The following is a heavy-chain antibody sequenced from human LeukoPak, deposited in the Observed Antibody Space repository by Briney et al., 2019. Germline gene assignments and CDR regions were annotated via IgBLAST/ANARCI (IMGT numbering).Heavy chain of an antibody. CDR3: ASLLEHDYGPRFDY. CDR2: IYYSGST. D-gene: IGHD4-17*01. Sequence: TSQTLSLTCTVSGGSISSGGYSWSWIRQHPGKGLEWIGYIYYSGSTYYNPSLKSRVTISVDTSKNQFSLKLSSVTAADTAVYYCASLLEHDYGPRFDYWGQGTLVTVSS. J-gene: IGHJ4*02. V-gene: IGHV4-31*03. CDR1: GGSISSGGYS.